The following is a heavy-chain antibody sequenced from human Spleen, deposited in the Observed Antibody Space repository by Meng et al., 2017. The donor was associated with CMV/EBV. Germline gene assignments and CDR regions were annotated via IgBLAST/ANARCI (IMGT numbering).Heavy chain of an antibody. J-gene: IGHJ6*02. CDR1: GFTFSDYY. CDR3: APRITGYYSDAMDV. Sequence: GESLKISCAASGFTFSDYYMSWIRQAPGKGLEWVSSISSSSSYIYYADSVKGRFTISRDNAKNSLYLQMNSLRAEDTAVYYCAPRITGYYSDAMDVWGQGTTVTVSS. D-gene: IGHD3-16*01. V-gene: IGHV3-11*06. CDR2: ISSSSSYI.